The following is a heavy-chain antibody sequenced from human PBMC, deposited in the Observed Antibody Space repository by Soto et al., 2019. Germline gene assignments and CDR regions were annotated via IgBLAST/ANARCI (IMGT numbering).Heavy chain of an antibody. Sequence: QVQLVESGGGVVQPGRSLRLSCAASGFTFSTYGMHWVRQAPGKGLEWVAAIRDDGSSKYYVDSVKGRITISRDNSKNTVYLEMNSLRGEDTAVYCCARDAYGGGIPFDVWGQGTMVTVSS. CDR3: ARDAYGGGIPFDV. D-gene: IGHD4-17*01. J-gene: IGHJ3*01. CDR1: GFTFSTYG. V-gene: IGHV3-33*01. CDR2: IRDDGSSK.